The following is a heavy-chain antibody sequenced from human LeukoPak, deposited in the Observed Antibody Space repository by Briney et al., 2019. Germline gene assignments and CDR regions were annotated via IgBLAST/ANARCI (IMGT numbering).Heavy chain of an antibody. CDR3: ARGNVVTELEN. D-gene: IGHD2-21*02. J-gene: IGHJ4*02. Sequence: GESLKISCKGSGYSFTSYWIGRVHQMPGKGLEWMGIIYPGDSDTRYSPSFQGQVTISANKSISTAYLQWSSLKASDTAMYYCARGNVVTELENWGQGTLVTVSS. CDR1: GYSFTSYW. V-gene: IGHV5-51*07. CDR2: IYPGDSDT.